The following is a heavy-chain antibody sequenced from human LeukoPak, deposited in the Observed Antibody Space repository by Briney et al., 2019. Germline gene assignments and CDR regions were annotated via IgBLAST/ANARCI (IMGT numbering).Heavy chain of an antibody. V-gene: IGHV4-34*01. J-gene: IGHJ4*02. Sequence: SETLSLTCAVYGGSFSGYYWSWIRQPPGKGLEWIGEINHSGSTNYNPSLKSRVTISVDTSKNQFSLKLSSVTAADTAVYYCARAPMYTAMGYAPYYFDYWGQGTLVTVSS. CDR3: ARAPMYTAMGYAPYYFDY. CDR2: INHSGST. CDR1: GGSFSGYY. D-gene: IGHD5-18*01.